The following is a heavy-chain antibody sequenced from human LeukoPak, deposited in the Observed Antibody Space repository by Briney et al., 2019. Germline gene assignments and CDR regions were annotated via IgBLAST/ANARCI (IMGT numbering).Heavy chain of an antibody. CDR3: AKDRLKGIAAAGTGWFDS. J-gene: IGHJ5*01. D-gene: IGHD6-13*01. CDR1: GLTFSSYA. Sequence: PGGSLRLSCAASGLTFSSYAMSWVRQAPGKGLEWFSGISGSGISTLYADSVQGRFIIPRDNSNNTLYLEMNNLRAEDTAVYYCAKDRLKGIAAAGTGWFDSWGQGALVTVSS. V-gene: IGHV3-23*01. CDR2: ISGSGIST.